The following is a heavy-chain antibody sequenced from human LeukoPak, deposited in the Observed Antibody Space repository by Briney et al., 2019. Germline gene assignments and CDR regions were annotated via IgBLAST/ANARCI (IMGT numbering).Heavy chain of an antibody. D-gene: IGHD2-15*01. V-gene: IGHV3-7*01. CDR1: GFTFSSYW. J-gene: IGHJ5*02. CDR3: AREPYCSGGSCYVSWFDP. Sequence: GGSLRLSCEAPGFTFSSYWMSWVRQAPGKGLEWVANIKQDGSEKYYVDSVKGRFTISRDNAKNSLFLQMNSLRAEDTAVYYRAREPYCSGGSCYVSWFDPWGQGTLVTVSS. CDR2: IKQDGSEK.